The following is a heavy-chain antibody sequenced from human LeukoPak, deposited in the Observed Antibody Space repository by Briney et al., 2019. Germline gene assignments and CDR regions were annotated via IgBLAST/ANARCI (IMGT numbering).Heavy chain of an antibody. CDR2: ISGSGGST. V-gene: IGHV3-23*01. D-gene: IGHD4-23*01. Sequence: GGSLRLSCAASGFTFSSYAMSWVRQAPGKGLEWVSAISGSGGSTYYADSVKGRFTISRDNSKNTLYLQMSSMRAEDTAVYYCAKSLFGYGGNQVLDYWGQGTLVTVSS. CDR3: AKSLFGYGGNQVLDY. CDR1: GFTFSSYA. J-gene: IGHJ4*02.